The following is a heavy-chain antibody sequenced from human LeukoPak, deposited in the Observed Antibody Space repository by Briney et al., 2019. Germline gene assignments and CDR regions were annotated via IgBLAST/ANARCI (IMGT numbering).Heavy chain of an antibody. D-gene: IGHD6-13*01. CDR2: INHRGST. CDR1: GGSFSGYY. Sequence: PSETLSLTCAVYGGSFSGYYWSWIRQPPGKGLEWIGEINHRGSTNYNPSLKSRVAISVDTSKNQFSLKLSSVTAADTAVYYCARDGRKAGYSSSWYRSAWFDPWGQGTLVTVSS. V-gene: IGHV4-34*01. J-gene: IGHJ5*02. CDR3: ARDGRKAGYSSSWYRSAWFDP.